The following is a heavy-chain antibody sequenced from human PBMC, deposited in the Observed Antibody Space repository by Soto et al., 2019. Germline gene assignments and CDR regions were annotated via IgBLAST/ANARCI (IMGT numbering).Heavy chain of an antibody. J-gene: IGHJ5*02. CDR3: GRSGDRGALRGPRNWSAP. V-gene: IGHV1-46*01. D-gene: IGHD2-21*01. Sequence: ASVKVSCKASGYTFTSYYMHWVRQAPGQGLEWMGIINPSGGSTSYAQKFQGRVTMARDTSTSTVYMELSSLRPEDTAVYYWGRSGDRGALRGPRNWSAPWAQGPLVPVSS. CDR1: GYTFTSYY. CDR2: INPSGGST.